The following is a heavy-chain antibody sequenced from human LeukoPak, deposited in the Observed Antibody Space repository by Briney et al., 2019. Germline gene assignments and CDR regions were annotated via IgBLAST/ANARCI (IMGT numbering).Heavy chain of an antibody. Sequence: ASVKVSCKASGYTFTGYYMHWVRQAPGQGLEWMGWINPNNGGTNYAQKFQGRVTMTRDTSISTAYMELSRLRSDDTAVYYCTSPEVGLGELPFDYWGQGTLVTVSS. CDR2: INPNNGGT. CDR3: TSPEVGLGELPFDY. CDR1: GYTFTGYY. D-gene: IGHD3-10*01. J-gene: IGHJ4*02. V-gene: IGHV1-2*02.